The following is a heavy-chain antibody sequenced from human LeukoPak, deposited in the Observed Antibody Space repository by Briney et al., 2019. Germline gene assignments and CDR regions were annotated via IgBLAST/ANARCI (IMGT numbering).Heavy chain of an antibody. CDR2: ISYDGSNK. D-gene: IGHD3-10*01. J-gene: IGHJ4*02. V-gene: IGHV3-30*04. Sequence: PGGSLRLSCAASGFTFSSYAMHWVRQAPGKGLEWVAVISYDGSNKYYADSVKGRFTISRDNSKNTLYLQMHSLRAEDTAVYYCARDGNDGFFDYWDQGTLVTVSS. CDR3: ARDGNDGFFDY. CDR1: GFTFSSYA.